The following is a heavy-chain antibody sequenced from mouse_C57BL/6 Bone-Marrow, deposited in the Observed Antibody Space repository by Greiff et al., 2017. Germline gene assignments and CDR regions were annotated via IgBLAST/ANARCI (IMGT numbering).Heavy chain of an antibody. J-gene: IGHJ1*03. V-gene: IGHV1-53*01. Sequence: QVQLKQPGTELVKPGASVKLSCKASGYTFTSYWMHWVKQRPGQGLEWIGNINPSNGGTNYNEKFKSKATLTVDKSSSTAYMQLSSLTSEDSAVYYCARSKFITTVVAPGFDVWGTGTTVTVSS. D-gene: IGHD1-1*01. CDR3: ARSKFITTVVAPGFDV. CDR2: INPSNGGT. CDR1: GYTFTSYW.